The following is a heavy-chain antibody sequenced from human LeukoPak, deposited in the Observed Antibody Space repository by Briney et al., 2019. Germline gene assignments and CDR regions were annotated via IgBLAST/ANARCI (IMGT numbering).Heavy chain of an antibody. V-gene: IGHV1-24*01. D-gene: IGHD3-3*02. CDR3: GRDYHLGGIDV. CDR1: GYTLTELS. CDR2: FDPEDGET. Sequence: VASVKVSCKVSGYTLTELSMHWVRQAPGKGLEWMGGFDPEDGETIYAQKFQGRVTMTEDTSTDTAYMELRSLRSDDTAVYYCGRDYHLGGIDVWGQGTTVTVSS. J-gene: IGHJ6*02.